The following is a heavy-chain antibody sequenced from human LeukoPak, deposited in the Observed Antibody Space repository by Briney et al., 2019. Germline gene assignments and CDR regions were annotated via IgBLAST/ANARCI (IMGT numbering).Heavy chain of an antibody. J-gene: IGHJ4*02. CDR1: GFTFSSYS. CDR2: ISSSSSTI. CDR3: ARDFHRRLYDSSGYYLY. Sequence: PGGSLRLPCAVSGFTFSSYSMNWVRQAPGKGLEWVSYISSSSSTIYYADSVKGRFTISRDNAKNSLSLQMNSLRAEDTTVYYCARDFHRRLYDSSGYYLYWGQGTLVTVSS. V-gene: IGHV3-48*01. D-gene: IGHD3-22*01.